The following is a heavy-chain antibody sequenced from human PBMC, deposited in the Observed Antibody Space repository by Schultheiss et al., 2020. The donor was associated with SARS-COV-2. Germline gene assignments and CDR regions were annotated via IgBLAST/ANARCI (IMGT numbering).Heavy chain of an antibody. D-gene: IGHD2-2*02. Sequence: ASVKVSCKASGYTFTGYYMHWVRQAPGQGLEWMGRINPNSGGTNYAQKFQGRVTMTRDTSISTAYMELRSLRSDDTAVYYCALMREAIVVVPAAINWFDPWGQGTLVTVSS. V-gene: IGHV1-2*06. CDR1: GYTFTGYY. CDR3: ALMREAIVVVPAAINWFDP. J-gene: IGHJ5*02. CDR2: INPNSGGT.